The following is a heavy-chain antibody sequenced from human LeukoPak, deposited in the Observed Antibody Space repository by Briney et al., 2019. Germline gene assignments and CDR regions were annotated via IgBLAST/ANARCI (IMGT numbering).Heavy chain of an antibody. V-gene: IGHV4-34*01. D-gene: IGHD6-19*01. J-gene: IGHJ4*02. Sequence: SETLSLTCAVYGGSFSGYYWSWIRQPPGKGLEWIGEINHSGSTNYNPSLKSRVTISVDTSKNQFSLKLSSVTAEDTAVYYCARPSNEGQWLVGQGVDYWGQGTLVTVSS. CDR2: INHSGST. CDR3: ARPSNEGQWLVGQGVDY. CDR1: GGSFSGYY.